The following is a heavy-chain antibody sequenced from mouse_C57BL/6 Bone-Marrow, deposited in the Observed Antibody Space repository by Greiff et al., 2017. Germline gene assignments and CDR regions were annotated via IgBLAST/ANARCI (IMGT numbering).Heavy chain of an antibody. CDR1: GYTFTSYW. CDR2: IDPNSGGT. Sequence: QVQLKQPGAELVKPGASVKLSCKASGYTFTSYWMHWVKQRPGRGLEWIGRIDPNSGGTKYNEKFKSKATLTVDKPSSTAYMQLSSLTAEDSAVYYCARSGTGYWFAYWGQGTLVTVSA. CDR3: ARSGTGYWFAY. D-gene: IGHD3-2*02. J-gene: IGHJ3*01. V-gene: IGHV1-72*01.